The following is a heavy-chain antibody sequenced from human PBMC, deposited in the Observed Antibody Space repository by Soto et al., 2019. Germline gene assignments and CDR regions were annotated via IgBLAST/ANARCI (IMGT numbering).Heavy chain of an antibody. V-gene: IGHV3-9*01. CDR1: GFTFDDYA. J-gene: IGHJ6*02. CDR3: AKEKSYYYYGMDG. Sequence: EVQLVESGGGLVQPGRSLRLSCAASGFTFDDYAMPWVRQAPGKGLEWVSGISWNSGSIDYADYVKCRFTISRDNAKNSLALQMHSLRAEDTALYYCAKEKSYYYYGMDGWGQGPTVTVSS. CDR2: ISWNSGSI.